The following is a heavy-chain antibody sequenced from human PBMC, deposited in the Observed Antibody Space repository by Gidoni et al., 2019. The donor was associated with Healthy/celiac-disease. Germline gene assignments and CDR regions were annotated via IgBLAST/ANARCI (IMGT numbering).Heavy chain of an antibody. Sequence: EVQLVQSGAEVKKPGESLRISCKGSGYSFTSYWISWVRQMPGKGLEWMGRIDPSDSYTNYSPSFQGHVTISADKSISTAYLQWSSLKASDTAMYYCATVVAATPYYYYMVVWGKGTTVTVSS. CDR1: GYSFTSYW. J-gene: IGHJ6*03. CDR2: IDPSDSYT. V-gene: IGHV5-10-1*01. CDR3: ATVVAATPYYYYMVV. D-gene: IGHD2-15*01.